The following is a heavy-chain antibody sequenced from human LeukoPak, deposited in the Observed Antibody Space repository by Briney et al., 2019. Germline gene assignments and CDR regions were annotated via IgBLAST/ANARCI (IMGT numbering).Heavy chain of an antibody. D-gene: IGHD4-17*01. CDR2: ISGSGGAT. CDR3: AKSTVTTGDWYFDY. Sequence: GGSLRLSCAASGFTFSSYAMTWVRQAPGKGLEWGSAISGSGGATYYADSVKGRFTISRDNSKNTLYLQMNSLRAEDTAVYYCAKSTVTTGDWYFDYWGQGTLVTVSS. V-gene: IGHV3-23*01. J-gene: IGHJ4*02. CDR1: GFTFSSYA.